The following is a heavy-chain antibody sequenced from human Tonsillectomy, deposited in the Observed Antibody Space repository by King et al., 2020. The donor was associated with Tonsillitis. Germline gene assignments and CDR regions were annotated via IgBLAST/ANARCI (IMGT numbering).Heavy chain of an antibody. CDR2: INPSGGST. Sequence: QLVQSGAEVKKPGASVKVSCKASGYTFTSYYMHWVRQAPGQGLEWMGIINPSGGSTSYAQKFQGRVTMTRDTSTSTVYMELSSLRSEDTAVYYCARDARRVQTSYYYYSMDVWGKGTTVTVSS. CDR3: ARDARRVQTSYYYYSMDV. CDR1: GYTFTSYY. J-gene: IGHJ6*03. V-gene: IGHV1-46*03.